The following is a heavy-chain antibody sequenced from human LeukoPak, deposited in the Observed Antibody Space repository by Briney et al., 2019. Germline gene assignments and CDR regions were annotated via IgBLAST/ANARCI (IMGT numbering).Heavy chain of an antibody. V-gene: IGHV4-59*01. CDR1: GGSIRYYY. CDR2: IYYIGTT. CDR3: ARKGGLFDY. D-gene: IGHD2-15*01. Sequence: PSETLSLTCTVSGGSIRYYYWSWIRQPPGKGLEWIGYIYYIGTTNYNPSLMSRVTISVDMSKNQFSLKMSSVTAADTAVYYCARKGGLFDYWGQGRLVTVSS. J-gene: IGHJ4*02.